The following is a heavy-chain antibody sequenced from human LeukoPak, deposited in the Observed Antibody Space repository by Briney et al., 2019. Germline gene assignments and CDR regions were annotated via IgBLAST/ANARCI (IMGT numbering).Heavy chain of an antibody. D-gene: IGHD3-10*01. CDR2: INGDGSTT. J-gene: IGHJ5*02. CDR3: ARDLDGSGNYHWFDP. V-gene: IGHV3-74*01. CDR1: GLTFSSYW. Sequence: GGSLRLXCAASGLTFSSYWMRWVRQAPGKVLVWVSRINGDGSTTTHADSVKGRFTISRDNAKNTLYVQMNSLRVEDTAVYYCARDLDGSGNYHWFDPWGQGTLVTVSS.